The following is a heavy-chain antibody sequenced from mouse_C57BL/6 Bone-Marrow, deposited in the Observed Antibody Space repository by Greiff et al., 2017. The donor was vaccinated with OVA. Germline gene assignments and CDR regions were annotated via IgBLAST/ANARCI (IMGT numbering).Heavy chain of an antibody. CDR1: GYTFTSYW. Sequence: VQLQQSGPVLARPGASVKMSCKPSGYTFTSYWMHWVKQRPGQGLEWIGAIYPGNSDTSYNQKFKGQAKLTAVTSASTAYMALSSLTNEDSAVCYCTRLCPSAWFAYWGQGTLVTVSA. CDR3: TRLCPSAWFAY. J-gene: IGHJ3*01. D-gene: IGHD6-5*01. CDR2: IYPGNSDT. V-gene: IGHV1-5*01.